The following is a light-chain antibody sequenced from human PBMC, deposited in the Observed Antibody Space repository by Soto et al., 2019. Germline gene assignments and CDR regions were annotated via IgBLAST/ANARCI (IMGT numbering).Light chain of an antibody. CDR2: DAS. V-gene: IGKV3D-20*02. CDR3: HQRSNWPLT. CDR1: QTVRNNY. J-gene: IGKJ4*01. Sequence: EFVLTQSPGTLSLSPGERATLSCRASQTVRNNYLAWYQQKPGQAPRLLIYDASSRATGIPDRFSGSGSGTDFTLTISSLEPEDFAVYYCHQRSNWPLTFGGGTKVDIK.